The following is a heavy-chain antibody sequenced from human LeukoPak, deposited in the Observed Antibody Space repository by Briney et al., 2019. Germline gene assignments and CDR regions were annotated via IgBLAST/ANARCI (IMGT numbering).Heavy chain of an antibody. CDR3: GRAFSPLRTSSAGDL. Sequence: GGSLRLSCSPSGFTFSDYDMNWFRQAPGRGLEWVSSISYLSSHVYYGDSVKGRFSISRDNAKNSLYLQMNSLGAEDTAIYYCGRAFSPLRTSSAGDLWGQGILVTVSS. D-gene: IGHD3-16*01. CDR1: GFTFSDYD. J-gene: IGHJ4*02. V-gene: IGHV3-21*01. CDR2: ISYLSSHV.